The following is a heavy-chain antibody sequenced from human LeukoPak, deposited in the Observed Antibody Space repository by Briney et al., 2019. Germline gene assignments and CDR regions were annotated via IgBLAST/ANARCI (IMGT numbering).Heavy chain of an antibody. V-gene: IGHV3-64*01. CDR2: ISSNGGST. J-gene: IGHJ4*02. Sequence: GGSLRLSCAASGFTFSSYAMHWVRQAPGKGLEYVSAISSNGGSTYYANSVKGRFTISRDNSKNTLYLQMGSLRAEDMAVYYCARGLVATAVAGTLGYWGQGTLVTVSS. CDR3: ARGLVATAVAGTLGY. D-gene: IGHD6-19*01. CDR1: GFTFSSYA.